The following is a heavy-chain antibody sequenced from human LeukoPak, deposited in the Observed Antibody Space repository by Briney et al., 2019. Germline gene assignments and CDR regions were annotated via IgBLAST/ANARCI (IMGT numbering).Heavy chain of an antibody. CDR1: GYTFTSYY. CDR2: INPSGGST. V-gene: IGHV1-46*01. D-gene: IGHD2-2*03. CDR3: ASGLDIVVVPADMHDDY. J-gene: IGHJ4*02. Sequence: ASVKVSCKASGYTFTSYYMHWVRQAPGQGLEWMGIINPSGGSTSYAQKFQGRVTMTRDTSTSTVYMELSSPRSEDTAVYYCASGLDIVVVPADMHDDYGGQGTLVTVSS.